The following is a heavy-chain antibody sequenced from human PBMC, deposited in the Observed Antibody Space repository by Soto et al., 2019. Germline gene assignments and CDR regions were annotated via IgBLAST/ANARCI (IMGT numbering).Heavy chain of an antibody. Sequence: WIRKATGKGLECVSSISTNGGSTHYADSVNGRFTISRDNSKNTQYLQMSSLRADDTAVYYCVKGEYYYDSSGYYPFDYWGHGTLVTVSS. J-gene: IGHJ4*01. V-gene: IGHV3-64D*06. D-gene: IGHD3-22*01. CDR3: VKGEYYYDSSGYYPFDY. CDR2: ISTNGGST.